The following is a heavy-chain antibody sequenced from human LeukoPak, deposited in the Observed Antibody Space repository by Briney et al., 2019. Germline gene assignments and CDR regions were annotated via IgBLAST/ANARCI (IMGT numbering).Heavy chain of an antibody. CDR1: GFTFSDYY. J-gene: IGHJ4*02. CDR2: ISSSGSTI. V-gene: IGHV3-11*01. CDR3: AKDVPAGYFDS. Sequence: GGSLRLSCAASGFTFSDYYMSWIRQAPGKGLEWVSYISSSGSTIYYADPVKGRFTISRDNAKNSLYLQMNSLRAEDTAVYYCAKDVPAGYFDSWGQGTLVTVSS. D-gene: IGHD2-2*01.